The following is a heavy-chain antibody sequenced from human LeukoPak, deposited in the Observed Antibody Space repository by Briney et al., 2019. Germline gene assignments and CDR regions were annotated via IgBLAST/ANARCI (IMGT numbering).Heavy chain of an antibody. D-gene: IGHD3-22*01. CDR1: GGTFSSYA. CDR2: IIPILGIA. J-gene: IGHJ4*02. V-gene: IGHV1-69*04. CDR3: AGAKYYYDSSGYYYFDY. Sequence: SVKVSCKASGGTFSSYAISWVRQAPGQGLEWMGRIIPILGIANYAQKFQGRVTITADKSTSTAYMELSSLRSEDTGVYYCAGAKYYYDSSGYYYFDYWGQGTLVTVSS.